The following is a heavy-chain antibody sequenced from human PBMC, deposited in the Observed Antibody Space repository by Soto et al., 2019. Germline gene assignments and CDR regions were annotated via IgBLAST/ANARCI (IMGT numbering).Heavy chain of an antibody. CDR1: GFAFSTYA. CDR2: LSANGGST. Sequence: GGSLRLSCAASGFAFSTYAMSWVRQAPGKGLEWVSALSANGGSTYYADSVKGRFTISRDNSKNTLYLQMNTLRAEDTAVYYCAKDLAGSFDCWGQGTLVTVSS. D-gene: IGHD6-13*01. J-gene: IGHJ4*02. V-gene: IGHV3-23*01. CDR3: AKDLAGSFDC.